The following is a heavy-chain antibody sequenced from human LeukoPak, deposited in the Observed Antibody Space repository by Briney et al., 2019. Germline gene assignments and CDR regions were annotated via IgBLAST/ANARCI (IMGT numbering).Heavy chain of an antibody. V-gene: IGHV1-46*01. D-gene: IGHD1-26*01. Sequence: GASVKVSCKASGYTFTSYYMHWVRQAPGQGLEWMGIINPSGGSTSYARKFQGRVTMTRDTSTSTVYMELSSLRSEDTAVYYCARAQGGADYYYYGMDVWGQGTTVTVSS. CDR2: INPSGGST. CDR3: ARAQGGADYYYYGMDV. CDR1: GYTFTSYY. J-gene: IGHJ6*02.